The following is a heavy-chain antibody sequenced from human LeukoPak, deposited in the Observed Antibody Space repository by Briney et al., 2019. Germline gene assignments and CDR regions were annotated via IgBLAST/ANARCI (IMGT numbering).Heavy chain of an antibody. CDR1: GFTVSSNY. J-gene: IGHJ4*02. D-gene: IGHD1-26*01. CDR2: IYSGGST. V-gene: IGHV3-53*01. Sequence: PGGSLRLSCAASGFTVSSNYMSWVRQAPGKGLEWVSVIYSGGSTYYADSVTGRFTISRDNAKNSLYLQMNSLRAEGTAVYYCARVVVGACFDYWGQGTLVTVSS. CDR3: ARVVVGACFDY.